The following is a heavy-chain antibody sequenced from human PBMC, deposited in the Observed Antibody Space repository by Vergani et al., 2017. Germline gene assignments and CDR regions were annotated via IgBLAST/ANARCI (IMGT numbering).Heavy chain of an antibody. CDR1: RYTFTSYD. J-gene: IGHJ6*02. V-gene: IGHV1-8*03. CDR3: ARKGRLYYYYGMDV. CDR2: MNPNSGNT. Sequence: QVQLVQSGAEVKKPGASVKVSCKASRYTFTSYDINWVRQATGQGLEWMGWMNPNSGNTGYAQKFQGRVTITRNTSISTAYMELSSLRSEDTAVYYCARKGRLYYYYGMDVWGQGTTVTVSS.